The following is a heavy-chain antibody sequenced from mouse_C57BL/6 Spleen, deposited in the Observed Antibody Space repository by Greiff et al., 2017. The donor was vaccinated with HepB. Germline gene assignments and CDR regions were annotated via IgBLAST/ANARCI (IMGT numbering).Heavy chain of an antibody. J-gene: IGHJ2*01. V-gene: IGHV1-82*01. D-gene: IGHD2-4*01. CDR3: ARGGIYYDYEDY. CDR1: GYAFSSSW. Sequence: VQLQQSGPELVKPGASVKISCKASGYAFSSSWMNWVKQRPGKGLEWIGRIYPGDGDTNYNGKFKGKATLTADKSSSTAYMQLSSLTSEDSAVYFCARGGIYYDYEDYWGQGTTLTVSS. CDR2: IYPGDGDT.